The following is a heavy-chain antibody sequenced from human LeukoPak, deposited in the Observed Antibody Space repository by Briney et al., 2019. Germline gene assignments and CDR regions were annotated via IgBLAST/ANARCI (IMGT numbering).Heavy chain of an antibody. CDR1: GGSISSYY. D-gene: IGHD3-10*01. CDR2: IYYSGST. V-gene: IGHV4-59*01. CDR3: ARGLDYYGSGSV. J-gene: IGHJ3*01. Sequence: SETLSLTCTVSGGSISSYYWSWIRQPPGKGLEWIGYIYYSGSTNYNPSLKSRVTISVDTSKNQFSLKLSSVTAADTAVYYCARGLDYYGSGSVWGQGTMVTVSS.